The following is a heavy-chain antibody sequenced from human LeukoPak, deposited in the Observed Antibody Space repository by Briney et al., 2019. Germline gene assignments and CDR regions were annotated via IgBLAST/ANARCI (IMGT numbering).Heavy chain of an antibody. J-gene: IGHJ3*02. Sequence: PGGSLRLSCAASGFTFSNYWMNWVRQDPGKGLEWVASIKQDGNEKYYVDSVKGRFTSSRDNAKNSLYLQMNSLRVEDTAVYYCAKPITVSGATDGFDIWGQGTMVTVSS. CDR1: GFTFSNYW. CDR3: AKPITVSGATDGFDI. D-gene: IGHD3-3*01. CDR2: IKQDGNEK. V-gene: IGHV3-7*01.